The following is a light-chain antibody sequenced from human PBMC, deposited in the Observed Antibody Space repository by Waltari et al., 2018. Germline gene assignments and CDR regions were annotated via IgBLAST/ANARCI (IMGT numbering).Light chain of an antibody. Sequence: QSALTQPASVSGSPGQSVTISCTGTSSDSVDYDFVSWYQQHPGKAPKLIIFDVTTRPSGVSNLFAGSKSGSTASLTISGLQAEDEADYFCSSSPRTGTWLFGGGAKLTVL. CDR2: DVT. J-gene: IGLJ3*02. CDR1: SSDSVDYDF. V-gene: IGLV2-14*03. CDR3: SSSPRTGTWL.